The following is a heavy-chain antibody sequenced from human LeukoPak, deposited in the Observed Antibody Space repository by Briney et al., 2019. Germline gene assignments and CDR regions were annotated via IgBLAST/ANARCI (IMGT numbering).Heavy chain of an antibody. CDR1: GFTFSSYA. D-gene: IGHD2-2*01. V-gene: IGHV3-30-3*01. CDR3: ARGCRYCSSTSFYFDY. J-gene: IGHJ4*02. Sequence: GRSLRLSCAASGFTFSSYAMHWVRQAPGKGLEWVAVISYDGSNKYYADSVKGRFTISRDNSKNTLYLQMNSLRAEDTAVYYCARGCRYCSSTSFYFDYWGQGTLVTVSS. CDR2: ISYDGSNK.